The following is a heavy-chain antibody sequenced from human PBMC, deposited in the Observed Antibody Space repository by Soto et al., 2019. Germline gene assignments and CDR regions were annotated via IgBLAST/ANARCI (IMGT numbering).Heavy chain of an antibody. CDR2: ISGSGGST. CDR1: GFTFSSYA. Sequence: LRLSCAASGFTFSSYAMSWVRQAPGKGLEWVSAISGSGGSTYYADSVKGRFTISRDNSKNTLYLQMNSLRAEDTAVYYCAKDPRYNWNFGGMDVWGQGTTVTVSS. J-gene: IGHJ6*02. CDR3: AKDPRYNWNFGGMDV. V-gene: IGHV3-23*01. D-gene: IGHD1-7*01.